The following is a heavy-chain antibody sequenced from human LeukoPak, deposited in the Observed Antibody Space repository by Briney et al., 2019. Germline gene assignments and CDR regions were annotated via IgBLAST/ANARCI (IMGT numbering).Heavy chain of an antibody. CDR2: IGTAGDT. D-gene: IGHD1-26*01. CDR3: AREGNSGSYLDDAFDI. V-gene: IGHV3-13*04. CDR1: GFTFSSYD. J-gene: IGHJ3*02. Sequence: HPGGSLRLSCAASGFTFSSYDMHWVRQATGKGLEWVSAIGTAGDTYYPGSVKGRFTISRENAKNSLYLQMNSLRAGDTAVYYCAREGNSGSYLDDAFDIWGQGTMVTVPS.